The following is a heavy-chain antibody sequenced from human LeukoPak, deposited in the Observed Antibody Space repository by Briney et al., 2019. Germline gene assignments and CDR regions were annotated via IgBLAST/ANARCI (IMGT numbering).Heavy chain of an antibody. V-gene: IGHV1-69*13. CDR2: IIPIFGTA. CDR1: GGTFSSYA. Sequence: ASVKVSCKASGGTFSSYAISWVRQAPGQGLEWMGGIIPIFGTANYAQKFQGRVTMTADESTSTAYMELSSLRSEDTAVYYCARPSNYYASGSPYYYYGMDVWGQGTTVTVSS. D-gene: IGHD3-10*01. CDR3: ARPSNYYASGSPYYYYGMDV. J-gene: IGHJ6*02.